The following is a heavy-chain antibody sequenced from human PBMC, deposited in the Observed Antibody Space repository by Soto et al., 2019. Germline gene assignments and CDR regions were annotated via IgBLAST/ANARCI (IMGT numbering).Heavy chain of an antibody. CDR3: ARGDYGTGGYPFPYFDY. CDR2: INPDSGAT. J-gene: IGHJ4*02. CDR1: GYSFTGYY. Sequence: HEHLVQSGAEVKRPGASLKVSCKASGYSFTGYYIHWVRQAPGQVLEWMGWINPDSGATNYAQNFKGRVTLTSDTSISTASMDLTSLTSDDTAVYYCARGDYGTGGYPFPYFDYWGQGTLVIVSS. D-gene: IGHD2-8*02. V-gene: IGHV1-2*02.